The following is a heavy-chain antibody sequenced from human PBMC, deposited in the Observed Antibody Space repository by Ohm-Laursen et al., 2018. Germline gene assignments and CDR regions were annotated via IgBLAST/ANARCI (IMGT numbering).Heavy chain of an antibody. Sequence: GTLSLTCVVYGGSFSGYYWSWIRQPPGKGLEWIGEINHRGTTNYKSSLKSRVTISVDTSKNQLSLELTSVTAADTAVYYCVRGGPGGTPDDYWGQGTLVTVSS. CDR2: INHRGTT. J-gene: IGHJ4*02. CDR1: GGSFSGYY. D-gene: IGHD1-7*01. CDR3: VRGGPGGTPDDY. V-gene: IGHV4-34*01.